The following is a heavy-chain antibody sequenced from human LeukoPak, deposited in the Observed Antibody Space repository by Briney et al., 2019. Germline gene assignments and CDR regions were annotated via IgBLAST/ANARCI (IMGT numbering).Heavy chain of an antibody. CDR1: GYTFTNYD. Sequence: ASVKVSCKASGYTFTNYDINWVRQATGQGLEWMGWINPNSGYTGYAQRFQGRVIITRNTSISTVYMELSSLTSEGTAVYYCARGKAVRQSDAFDIWGQGTMVTLSS. CDR2: INPNSGYT. J-gene: IGHJ3*02. CDR3: ARGKAVRQSDAFDI. V-gene: IGHV1-8*01. D-gene: IGHD6-6*01.